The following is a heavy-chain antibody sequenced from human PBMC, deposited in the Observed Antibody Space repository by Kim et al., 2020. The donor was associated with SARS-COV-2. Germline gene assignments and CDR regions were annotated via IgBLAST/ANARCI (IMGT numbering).Heavy chain of an antibody. V-gene: IGHV3-48*03. D-gene: IGHD4-4*01. Sequence: GTTIYYADSGRGRLTISRDNDKNSLYLQMNSLRAEDTAVYYCARGPNYSPFDYWGQGTLVTVSS. CDR2: GTTI. J-gene: IGHJ4*02. CDR3: ARGPNYSPFDY.